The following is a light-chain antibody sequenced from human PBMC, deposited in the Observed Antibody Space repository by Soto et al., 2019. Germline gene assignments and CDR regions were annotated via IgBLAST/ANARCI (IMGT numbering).Light chain of an antibody. Sequence: QSALTQPPSVSGAPGQRVTIPCTGSSSNIGAGYDVHWYQQLPGTAPKLLIYGNTNRPSGVPDRFSGSKSGTSASLAITGLQAEDEADYYCQSYDSSLSGRGWVFGGGTKLTVL. CDR1: SSNIGAGYD. V-gene: IGLV1-40*01. J-gene: IGLJ3*02. CDR3: QSYDSSLSGRGWV. CDR2: GNT.